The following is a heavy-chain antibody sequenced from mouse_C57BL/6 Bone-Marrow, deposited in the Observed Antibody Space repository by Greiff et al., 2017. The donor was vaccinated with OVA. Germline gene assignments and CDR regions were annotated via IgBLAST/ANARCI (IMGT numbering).Heavy chain of an antibody. Sequence: EVQLVESGGGLVKPGGSLKLSCAASGFTFSSYAMSWVRQTPEKRLEWVATISDGGSYTYYPDNVKGRFTISRDNAKNNLYLQMSHLKSEDTAMYYCRGLMITTGGVDYWGQGTTLTVSS. J-gene: IGHJ2*01. D-gene: IGHD2-4*01. CDR3: RGLMITTGGVDY. CDR2: ISDGGSYT. V-gene: IGHV5-4*01. CDR1: GFTFSSYA.